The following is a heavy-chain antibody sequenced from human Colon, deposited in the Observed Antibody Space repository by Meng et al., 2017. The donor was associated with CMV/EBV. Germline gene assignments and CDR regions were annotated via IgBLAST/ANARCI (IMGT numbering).Heavy chain of an antibody. CDR3: AKGGGCSSTSCYTYAFDI. CDR2: ITGSGSSK. J-gene: IGHJ3*02. CDR1: GVNFRDFA. V-gene: IGHV3-23*01. D-gene: IGHD2-2*02. Sequence: GGSLRLSCEVSGVNFRDFAMSWVRQAPGKGLEWVSAITGSGSSKYYADFVKGRFTISRDNSKNNFHLQMNSLRAEDTAVYYCAKGGGCSSTSCYTYAFDIWGQGTMVTVSS.